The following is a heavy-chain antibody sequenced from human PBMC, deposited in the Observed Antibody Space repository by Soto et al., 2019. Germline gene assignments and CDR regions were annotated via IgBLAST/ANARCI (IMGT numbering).Heavy chain of an antibody. Sequence: SETLSLTCAVYGGSFSGYYWSWIRQPPGKGLEWIGEINHSGSTNYNPSLKSRVTISVDTSKNQFSLKLSPVTAADTAVYYCARWGGYSGYVPYYFDYWGQGTLVTVSS. D-gene: IGHD5-12*01. J-gene: IGHJ4*02. CDR2: INHSGST. CDR1: GGSFSGYY. V-gene: IGHV4-34*01. CDR3: ARWGGYSGYVPYYFDY.